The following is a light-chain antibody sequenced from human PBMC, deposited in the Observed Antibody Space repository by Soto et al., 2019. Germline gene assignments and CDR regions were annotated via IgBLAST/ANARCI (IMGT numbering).Light chain of an antibody. Sequence: SSELTQPPSVSVAPGKTASITCGGNNIGRKSVHWYQQKPGQAPVLVISYDGDRPLGIPERFSGSHSGSTATLTISRVEAGDEADYYCQVWDLSSNVVFGTGTKLTVL. CDR2: YDG. CDR3: QVWDLSSNVV. V-gene: IGLV3-21*04. J-gene: IGLJ1*01. CDR1: NIGRKS.